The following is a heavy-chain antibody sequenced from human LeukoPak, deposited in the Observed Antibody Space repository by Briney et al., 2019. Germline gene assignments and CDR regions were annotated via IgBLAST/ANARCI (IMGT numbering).Heavy chain of an antibody. CDR3: ARGRLSPPVFRPFEY. V-gene: IGHV4-59*02. CDR1: GDSVSSYY. Sequence: SETLSLTCTVSGDSVSSYYWNWIRQPPGKELEWIGNIYYNGNTNYNPSLQSRVTISIDTSKNQFSLKLNSVTAADTATYCARGRLSPPVFRPFEYWGQGTLVTVSS. J-gene: IGHJ4*02. CDR2: IYYNGNT.